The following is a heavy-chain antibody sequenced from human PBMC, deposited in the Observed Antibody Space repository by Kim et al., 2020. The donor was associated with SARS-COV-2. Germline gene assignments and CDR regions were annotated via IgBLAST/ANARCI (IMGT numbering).Heavy chain of an antibody. V-gene: IGHV3-23*03. CDR3: AKGCFGVVIIGYFQH. CDR1: GFTFSSYA. CDR2: IYCGGSSS. Sequence: GGSLRLSCTASGFTFSSYAMRWVRQAPGKGLEWVSVIYCGGSSSYSAASVRGRFTISRDNSKNTLYLQMNSLSAEDTAVYYCAKGCFGVVIIGYFQHWGQGTLVTVSS. D-gene: IGHD3-3*01. J-gene: IGHJ1*01.